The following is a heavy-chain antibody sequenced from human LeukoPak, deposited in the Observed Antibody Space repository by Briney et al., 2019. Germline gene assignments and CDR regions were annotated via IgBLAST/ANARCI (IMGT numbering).Heavy chain of an antibody. CDR3: ARGAIKGAFDI. J-gene: IGHJ3*02. CDR2: IYSGGST. Sequence: GGSLRLSCAASGFTVSSDYMSWVRQAPGKGLEWVSVIYSGGSTYYADSVKGRFTISRDNSKNTLYLQMNSLRAEDTAVYYCARGAIKGAFDIWGQGTMVTVSS. CDR1: GFTVSSDY. V-gene: IGHV3-53*01.